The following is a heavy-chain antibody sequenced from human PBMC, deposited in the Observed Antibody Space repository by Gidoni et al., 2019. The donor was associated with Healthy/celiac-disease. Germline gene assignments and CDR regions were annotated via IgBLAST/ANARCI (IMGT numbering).Heavy chain of an antibody. CDR2: IYYSGST. J-gene: IGHJ5*02. V-gene: IGHV4-39*07. CDR3: ARARLDIVVVVAATPNWFDP. Sequence: QLQLQESGPGLVKPSETLSLTCTVSGGSISSSSYYWGWIRQPPGKGLEWIGSIYYSGSTYYNPSLKSRVTISVDTSKNQFSLKLSSVTAADTAVYYCARARLDIVVVVAATPNWFDPWGQGTLVTVSS. CDR1: GGSISSSSYY. D-gene: IGHD2-15*01.